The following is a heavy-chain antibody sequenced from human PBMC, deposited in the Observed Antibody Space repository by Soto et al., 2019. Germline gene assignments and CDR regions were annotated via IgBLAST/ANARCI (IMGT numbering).Heavy chain of an antibody. J-gene: IGHJ5*02. CDR2: IYSGGST. CDR3: ARDRKVSGWFDP. Sequence: PGGSLRLSCAASGFTVSSNYMSWVRQAPGKGLEWVSVIYSGGSTYYADSVKGRFTISRDNSKNTLYLQMNSLRAEDTAVYCCARDRKVSGWFDPWGQGTLVTVSS. CDR1: GFTVSSNY. V-gene: IGHV3-66*01. D-gene: IGHD3-10*01.